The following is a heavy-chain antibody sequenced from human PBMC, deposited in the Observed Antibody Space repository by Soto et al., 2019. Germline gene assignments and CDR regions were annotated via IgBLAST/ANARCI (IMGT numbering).Heavy chain of an antibody. V-gene: IGHV3-11*04. J-gene: IGHJ4*02. Sequence: GGSLRLSCAASGFTFSDYYMSWIRQAPGKGLEWVSYISSSGSTIYYADSVKGRFTISRDNAKNSLYLQMNSLRAEDTAVYYCASGSDEYSSSWSLDYWGQGTLVTVSS. CDR2: ISSSGSTI. CDR1: GFTFSDYY. D-gene: IGHD6-13*01. CDR3: ASGSDEYSSSWSLDY.